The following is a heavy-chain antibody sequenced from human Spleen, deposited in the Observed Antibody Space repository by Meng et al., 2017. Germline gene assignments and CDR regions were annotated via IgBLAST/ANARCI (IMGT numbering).Heavy chain of an antibody. CDR2: INHSGST. V-gene: IGHV4-34*01. J-gene: IGHJ4*02. Sequence: QVQLKQWGAGLLQPSETLSLTCVVSGWSVSDYYWSWIRQPPGKGLEWIGEINHSGSTNYNPSLESRATISVDTSQNNLSLKLSSVTAADSAVYYCARGPTTMAHDFNYWGQGTLVTVSS. D-gene: IGHD4-11*01. CDR3: ARGPTTMAHDFNY. CDR1: GWSVSDYY.